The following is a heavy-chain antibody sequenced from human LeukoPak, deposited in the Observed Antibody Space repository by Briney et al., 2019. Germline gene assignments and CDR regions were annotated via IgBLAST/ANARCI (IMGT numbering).Heavy chain of an antibody. D-gene: IGHD1-1*01. CDR2: ISGDGSTT. Sequence: PGGSLRLSCAVSGFTFTDYWMHWVRQAPGKGLVWVSRISGDGSTTAYADSVKGRFTISRDNAKNTLYLQMNSLRTEDTAIYYCAREIPTTYWGQGTQVTFSS. V-gene: IGHV3-74*01. J-gene: IGHJ4*02. CDR3: AREIPTTY. CDR1: GFTFTDYW.